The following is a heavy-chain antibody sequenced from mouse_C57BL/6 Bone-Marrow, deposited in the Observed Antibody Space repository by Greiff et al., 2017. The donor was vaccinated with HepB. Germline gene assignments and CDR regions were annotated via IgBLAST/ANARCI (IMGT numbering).Heavy chain of an antibody. V-gene: IGHV1-64*01. J-gene: IGHJ3*01. CDR2: IHPNSGST. D-gene: IGHD2-4*01. CDR1: GYTFTSYW. CDR3: ARGGLYYDCDVRFAY. Sequence: QVQLQQPGAELVKPGASVKLSCKASGYTFTSYWMHWVKQRPGQGLEWIGMIHPNSGSTNYNEKFKSKATLTVDKSSSTAYMQLSSLTSEDSAVYYCARGGLYYDCDVRFAYWGQGTLVTVSA.